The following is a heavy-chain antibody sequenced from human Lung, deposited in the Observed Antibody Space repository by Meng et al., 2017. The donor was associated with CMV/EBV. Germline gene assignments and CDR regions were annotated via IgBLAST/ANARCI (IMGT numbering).Heavy chain of an antibody. V-gene: IGHV1-46*01. Sequence: KATGYAFSSVYKHWVRQATGQGLEWMGIINPNGGKTRYAQKFQDRLTLTRDTSTSTVYLELSSLRSEDTAIYYCTRAGIGVAGDFDFWGQGTLVTVSS. CDR1: GYAFSSVY. D-gene: IGHD6-19*01. CDR3: TRAGIGVAGDFDF. J-gene: IGHJ4*02. CDR2: INPNGGKT.